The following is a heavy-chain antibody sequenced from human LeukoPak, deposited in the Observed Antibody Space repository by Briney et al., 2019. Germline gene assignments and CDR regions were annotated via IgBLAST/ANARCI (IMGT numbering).Heavy chain of an antibody. CDR3: ASSPRMATSHFDY. J-gene: IGHJ4*02. CDR1: GGSISSGNYY. D-gene: IGHD5-24*01. Sequence: SETLSLTCTVSGGSISSGNYYGGWIRQPPGKGLEWIGNMYYSVRTYCNPSPKSRLTISVDTSKNQFSLKLSSGTAADTAVYFCASSPRMATSHFDYWGQGTLVTVSS. CDR2: MYYSVRT. V-gene: IGHV4-39*01.